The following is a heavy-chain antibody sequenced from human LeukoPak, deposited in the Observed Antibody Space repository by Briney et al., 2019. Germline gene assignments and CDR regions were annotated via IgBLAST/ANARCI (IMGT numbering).Heavy chain of an antibody. J-gene: IGHJ5*02. CDR2: ISNGNT. CDR1: GFPFSNHA. CDR3: VREAGYCTSVCLKSNWFDP. V-gene: IGHV3-23*01. D-gene: IGHD2-8*02. Sequence: PGGSLRLSCAASGFPFSNHAMSWVRQPPGKGLEWVSAISNGNTYYADSVSGRFTISRDDSKNMVYLQMNSLRVEDTARYYCVREAGYCTSVCLKSNWFDPWGQGTLVTVSS.